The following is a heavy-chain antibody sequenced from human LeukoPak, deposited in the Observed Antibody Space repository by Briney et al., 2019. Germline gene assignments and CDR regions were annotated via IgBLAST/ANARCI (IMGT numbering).Heavy chain of an antibody. CDR3: AKQGRDWLRDYYYYMDV. CDR1: GFTFTSYS. D-gene: IGHD3-9*01. CDR2: ISSSSNYI. V-gene: IGHV3-21*04. Sequence: GGSLRLSCAASGFTFTSYSMNWVRQAPGKGLEWVSSISSSSNYIYYVDSVKGRFTISRDNAKNTLYLQMNSLRAEDTAVYYCAKQGRDWLRDYYYYMDVWGKGTTVTISS. J-gene: IGHJ6*03.